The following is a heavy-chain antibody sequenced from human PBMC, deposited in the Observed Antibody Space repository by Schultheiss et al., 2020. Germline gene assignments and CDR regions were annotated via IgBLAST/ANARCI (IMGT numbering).Heavy chain of an antibody. Sequence: GESLKISCAASGFIFSRYAMHWVRQSPGKGLEWVAVIWHDGTKTYYGDSVRGRFTVSRDDSKKTLFLQMDSLRGNDTGVYYCVRDHLGFAYWGQGTQVTVSS. J-gene: IGHJ4*01. CDR2: IWHDGTKT. CDR1: GFIFSRYA. V-gene: IGHV3-33*01. CDR3: VRDHLGFAY.